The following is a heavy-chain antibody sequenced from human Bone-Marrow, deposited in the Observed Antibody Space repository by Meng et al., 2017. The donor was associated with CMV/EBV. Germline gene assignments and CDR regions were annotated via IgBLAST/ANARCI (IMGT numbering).Heavy chain of an antibody. CDR3: AREDTAMVPNNWFDP. V-gene: IGHV3-30-3*01. D-gene: IGHD5-18*01. CDR2: ISYDGSNK. J-gene: IGHJ5*02. CDR1: GFTFSSYA. Sequence: LSLTCAASGFTFSSYAMHWVRQAPGKGLEWVAVISYDGSNKYYADSVKGRFTISRDNSKNTLYLQMNSLRAEDTAVYYCAREDTAMVPNNWFDPWGQGTLVTVSS.